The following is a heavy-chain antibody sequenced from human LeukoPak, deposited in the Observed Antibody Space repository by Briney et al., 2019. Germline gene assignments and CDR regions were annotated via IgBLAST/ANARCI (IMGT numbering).Heavy chain of an antibody. CDR2: IYYSGST. V-gene: IGHV4-59*01. CDR1: GGSISSYY. D-gene: IGHD3-22*01. CDR3: ARCASSGYFSYYYYMDV. J-gene: IGHJ6*03. Sequence: PSETLSLTCTVSGGSISSYYWSWIRQPPGKGLEWIGYIYYSGSTNYNPSHKSRVTISVDTSKNQFSLKLSSVTAADTAVYYCARCASSGYFSYYYYMDVWGKGTTVTVSS.